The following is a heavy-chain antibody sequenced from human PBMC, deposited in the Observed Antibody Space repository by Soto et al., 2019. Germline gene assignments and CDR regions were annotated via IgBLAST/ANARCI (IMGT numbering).Heavy chain of an antibody. Sequence: QVQLQESGPGLVKPSQTLSLTCTVSGGSISSGGYYWNWIRQHPGKGLEWIGYIHYSGSTYYTPSLRSRLTISVDTSKTQFSLKLSSVTAADTAVYYCARSVFPWGQGTLVTVSS. J-gene: IGHJ5*02. CDR2: IHYSGST. CDR3: ARSVFP. V-gene: IGHV4-31*03. CDR1: GGSISSGGYY.